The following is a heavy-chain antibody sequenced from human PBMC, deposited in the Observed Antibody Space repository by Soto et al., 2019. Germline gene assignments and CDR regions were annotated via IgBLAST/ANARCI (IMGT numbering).Heavy chain of an antibody. D-gene: IGHD6-19*01. J-gene: IGHJ5*02. CDR3: ARGGGWYVWFDP. V-gene: IGHV1-3*01. CDR2: INAGNGNT. CDR1: GYTFTSYA. Sequence: GASVKVSCKASGYTFTSYAMHWVRQAPGQRLEWMGWINAGNGNTKYPQKFQGRVTITRDTSASTAYMELSSLRSEDTAVYYCARGGGWYVWFDPWGQGTLVTVSS.